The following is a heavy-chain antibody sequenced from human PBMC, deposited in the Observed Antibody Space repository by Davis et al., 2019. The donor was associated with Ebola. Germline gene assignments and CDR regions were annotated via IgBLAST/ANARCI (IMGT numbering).Heavy chain of an antibody. Sequence: LRLSCAISGDSVSINSAGWNWIRQSPSRGLEWLGRTYFNSKYYSDYAVSVRGRITINADPSKNQFSLQLNSVTPEDTAVYYCARGWLRGGMDVWGEGTTVTVPS. CDR1: GDSVSINSAG. V-gene: IGHV6-1*01. CDR2: TYFNSKYYS. D-gene: IGHD5-18*01. J-gene: IGHJ6*04. CDR3: ARGWLRGGMDV.